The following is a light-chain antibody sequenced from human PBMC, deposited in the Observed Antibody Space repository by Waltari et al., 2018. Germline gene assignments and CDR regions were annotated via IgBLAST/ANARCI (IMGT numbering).Light chain of an antibody. Sequence: EIVLTQSPGTLSLSPGERATLSCRASQSVRGSLAWNQPKAGQAPRLLIYGASSRATGIPDRFSGGGSGTDFSLTISRLAPEAFAVYYCQHYVRLPATFGQGTKVEI. J-gene: IGKJ1*01. CDR2: GAS. CDR3: QHYVRLPAT. CDR1: QSVRGS. V-gene: IGKV3-20*01.